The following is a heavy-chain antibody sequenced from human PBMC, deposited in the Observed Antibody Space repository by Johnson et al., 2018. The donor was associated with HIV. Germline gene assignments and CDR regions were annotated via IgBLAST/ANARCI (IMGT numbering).Heavy chain of an antibody. V-gene: IGHV3-30*02. Sequence: QMLLVESGGGVVQPGGSLRLSCAASGLTFSSYGMHWVRQAPGKGLEWVAFIRYDGSNKNYADSVKGRFTISRDNSKNTLYLQMNSLRAEDTAVYYCAKDSATDPFDIWGQGTMVTVSS. D-gene: IGHD6-25*01. CDR1: GLTFSSYG. CDR3: AKDSATDPFDI. CDR2: IRYDGSNK. J-gene: IGHJ3*02.